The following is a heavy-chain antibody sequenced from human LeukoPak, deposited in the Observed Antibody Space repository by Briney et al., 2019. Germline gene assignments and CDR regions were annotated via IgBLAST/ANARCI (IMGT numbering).Heavy chain of an antibody. D-gene: IGHD6-19*01. CDR2: IYYSGST. CDR3: ARHASVDGNWPRPLDY. Sequence: SETLSLTCTVSGGSISSSNYYWGWIRQPPGKGLEWIGNIYYSGSTYYTPSLKTRVTISVDTSKNQFSLKLTSVTAADTAVYYCARHASVDGNWPRPLDYWGQGSLVTVSS. V-gene: IGHV4-39*01. CDR1: GGSISSSNYY. J-gene: IGHJ4*02.